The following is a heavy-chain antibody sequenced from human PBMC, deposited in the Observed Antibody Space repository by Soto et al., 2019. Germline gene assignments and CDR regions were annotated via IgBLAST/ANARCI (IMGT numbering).Heavy chain of an antibody. CDR2: IHYSGTT. J-gene: IGHJ4*02. CDR3: ARYNSYAIDY. V-gene: IGHV4-59*01. CDR1: GTXSSSYY. Sequence: EXLSRTCTVSGTXSSSYYWIWIRQPPGKGLEWIANIHYSGTTNYKPSLASRVTLSVYTSTNQFSLKMPSVAAAYRAMYFCARYNSYAIDYWGRGTLGTVSS. D-gene: IGHD2-2*01.